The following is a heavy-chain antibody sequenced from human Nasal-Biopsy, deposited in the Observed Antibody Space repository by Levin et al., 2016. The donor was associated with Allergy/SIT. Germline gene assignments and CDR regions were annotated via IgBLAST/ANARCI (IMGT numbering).Heavy chain of an antibody. D-gene: IGHD2-2*02. CDR3: AGLGYCSSTTCYIDY. CDR1: GFTFSDYA. V-gene: IGHV3-23*01. CDR2: VTGSGAST. Sequence: GGSLRLSCVASGFTFSDYAMSWVRQVPGKGLEWVSVVTGSGASTTYADSVKGRFTISRDNAKNTLHLQMNSLRAEDTAVYFCAGLGYCSSTTCYIDYWGQGNPGRRLL. J-gene: IGHJ4*02.